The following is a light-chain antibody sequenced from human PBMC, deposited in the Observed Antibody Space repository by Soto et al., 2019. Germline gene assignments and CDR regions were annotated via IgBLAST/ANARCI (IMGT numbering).Light chain of an antibody. J-gene: IGLJ3*02. CDR2: EVS. CDR1: SSDVGGYNY. CDR3: SPYAGILNRV. V-gene: IGLV2-8*01. Sequence: QSALTQPPSASGSPGQSVTISCTGTSSDVGGYNYVSWYQQDPGKAPKLMIYEVSKRPSGVPDRFSGSKSGNTASLTVSGLQAEDEADFYCSPYAGILNRVFGGGTNLTVL.